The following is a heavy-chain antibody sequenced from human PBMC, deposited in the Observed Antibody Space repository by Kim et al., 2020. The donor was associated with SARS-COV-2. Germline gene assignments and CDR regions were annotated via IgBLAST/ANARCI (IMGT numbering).Heavy chain of an antibody. J-gene: IGHJ4*02. CDR1: GFTFSSYG. CDR2: ISYDGSNK. CDR3: AKDQGAAAGTLLDY. Sequence: GGSLRLSCAASGFTFSSYGMHWVRQAPGKGLEWVAVISYDGSNKYYADSVKGRFTISRDNSKNTLYPQMNSLRAEDTAVYYCAKDQGAAAGTLLDYWGQGTLVTVSS. D-gene: IGHD6-13*01. V-gene: IGHV3-30*18.